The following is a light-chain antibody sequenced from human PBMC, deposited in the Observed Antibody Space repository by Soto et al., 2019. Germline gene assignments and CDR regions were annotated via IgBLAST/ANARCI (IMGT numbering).Light chain of an antibody. CDR3: QQYDSSPIT. CDR1: QSVSSSY. CDR2: GAS. V-gene: IGKV3-20*01. J-gene: IGKJ5*01. Sequence: EIVLTQSPGTLSLSPGERATLSCRASQSVSSSYLAWYQQKPGQAPSLLIYGASRRATGIPDRFSGSGSGTDFTLNISRLEHEDFAVYYCQQYDSSPITFGQGTRLEI.